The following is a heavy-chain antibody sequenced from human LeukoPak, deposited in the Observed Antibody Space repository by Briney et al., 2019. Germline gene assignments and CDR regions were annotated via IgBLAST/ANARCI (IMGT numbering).Heavy chain of an antibody. J-gene: IGHJ3*02. CDR1: GYTFTGYY. V-gene: IGHV1-2*06. CDR2: INPDSGGT. CDR3: ARDMGAHDAFDI. D-gene: IGHD1-26*01. Sequence: ASVKVSCKASGYTFTGYYMHWVRQAPGQGLEWMGRINPDSGGTNYAKKFQGRVTMTRGTSISTAYMELSRLRSDDTAVYYCARDMGAHDAFDICGQGTMVTVSS.